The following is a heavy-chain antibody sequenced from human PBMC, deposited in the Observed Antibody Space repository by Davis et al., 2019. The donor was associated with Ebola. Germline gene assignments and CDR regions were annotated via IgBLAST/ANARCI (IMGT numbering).Heavy chain of an antibody. CDR1: GFTFSSNS. CDR2: MWFDGTNE. V-gene: IGHV3-33*08. CDR3: ARDLEDSSSWYVADY. J-gene: IGHJ4*02. D-gene: IGHD6-13*01. Sequence: GGSLRLSCAASGFTFSSNSMHWVRQAPGKGLEWVALMWFDGTNENHGDSVKGRFTISRDDSKNTLYLHMSSLRGEDTAIYYCARDLEDSSSWYVADYWGQGTLVTVSS.